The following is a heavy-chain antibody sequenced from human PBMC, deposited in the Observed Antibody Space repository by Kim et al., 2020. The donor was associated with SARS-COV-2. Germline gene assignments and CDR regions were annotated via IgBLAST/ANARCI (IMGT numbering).Heavy chain of an antibody. V-gene: IGHV3-33*01. J-gene: IGHJ4*02. Sequence: GGSLRLSCAASGFTFSSYGMHWVRQAPGKGLEWVAVIWYDGSNTYYADSVKGRFTISRDNSKNTLYLQMNSLRAEDTAVYYCAREREYDDSGGLDCWGQG. CDR2: IWYDGSNT. CDR3: AREREYDDSGGLDC. D-gene: IGHD3-22*01. CDR1: GFTFSSYG.